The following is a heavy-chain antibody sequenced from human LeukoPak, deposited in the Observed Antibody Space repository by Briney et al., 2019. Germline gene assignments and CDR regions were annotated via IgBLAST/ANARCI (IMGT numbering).Heavy chain of an antibody. CDR3: ARDTYYYDSSGLARLAY. J-gene: IGHJ4*02. D-gene: IGHD3-22*01. CDR2: IYYSGST. V-gene: IGHV4-59*01. Sequence: SETLSLTCTVSGGSISSYYWSWIRQPPGKGLEWIGYIYYSGSTNYNPSLKSRVTISVDTSKNQFSLKLSSVIAAGTAVYYCARDTYYYDSSGLARLAYWGQGTLVTVSS. CDR1: GGSISSYY.